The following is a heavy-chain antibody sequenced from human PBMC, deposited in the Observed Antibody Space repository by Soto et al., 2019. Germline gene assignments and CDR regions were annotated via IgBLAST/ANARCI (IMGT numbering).Heavy chain of an antibody. D-gene: IGHD3-22*01. CDR2: IYWDDDK. CDR3: AHKPYYYDSSGYRLDWYFDL. CDR1: GFSLSTSGVG. Sequence: QITLKESGPTLVKPTQTLTLTCTFSGFSLSTSGVGVGWIRQPPGKALEWLALIYWDDDKRYSPSLKSRLTITKYTSKNQVVLTMTNMDPVDTATYYCAHKPYYYDSSGYRLDWYFDLWGRGTLVTVSS. J-gene: IGHJ2*01. V-gene: IGHV2-5*02.